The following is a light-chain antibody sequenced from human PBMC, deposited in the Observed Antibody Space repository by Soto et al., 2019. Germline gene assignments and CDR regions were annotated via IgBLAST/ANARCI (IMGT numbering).Light chain of an antibody. CDR2: GAS. CDR1: QSVTVNS. Sequence: EILLTPSPSTLSLSPVEGVTLSCRASQSVTVNSLAWYQQKPGQAPRLLIYGASSRATGIPDRFSGSGSGTDFTLTISRLEPEDFSVYYCHQYGTAPLTFGPGTKVDIK. V-gene: IGKV3-20*01. J-gene: IGKJ3*01. CDR3: HQYGTAPLT.